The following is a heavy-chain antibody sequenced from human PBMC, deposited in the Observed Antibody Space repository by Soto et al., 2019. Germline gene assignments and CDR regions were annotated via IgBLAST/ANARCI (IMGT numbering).Heavy chain of an antibody. V-gene: IGHV1-69*13. Sequence: SVKVSFKASGGSFSSDAISWVRQAPGQGLEWMGGIIPIFGTANYAQKFQGRVTITADESTSTAYMELSSLRSEDTAVYYCAGPYSGYDFDYFDYWGQRTLVPVSS. D-gene: IGHD5-12*01. CDR1: GGSFSSDA. CDR2: IIPIFGTA. J-gene: IGHJ4*02. CDR3: AGPYSGYDFDYFDY.